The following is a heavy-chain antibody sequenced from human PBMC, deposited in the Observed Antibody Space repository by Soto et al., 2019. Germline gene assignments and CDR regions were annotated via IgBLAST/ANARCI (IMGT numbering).Heavy chain of an antibody. CDR2: LNAGNGNL. CDR3: TRDDCSGACYVY. Sequence: QVHLVQSGAEEKTPGASVKISCKASGYTFTHYAIHWVRQPPGQSLEWMGWLNAGNGNLRYSQKFQGRITINSGTSTTTSYMELSSLISEDTAIYYCTRDDCSGACYVYWGQGTLVTVSS. CDR1: GYTFTHYA. D-gene: IGHD3-10*02. J-gene: IGHJ4*02. V-gene: IGHV1-3*05.